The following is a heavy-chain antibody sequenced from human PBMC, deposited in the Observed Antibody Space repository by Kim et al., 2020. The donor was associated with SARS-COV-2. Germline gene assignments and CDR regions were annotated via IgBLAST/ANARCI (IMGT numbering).Heavy chain of an antibody. Sequence: GESLKISCKGSGYSFTSYWIGWVRQMPGKGLEWMGIIYPGDSDTRYSPSFQGQVTISADKSISTAYLQWSSLKASDTAMYYCALRRSSAGGPNWFDPWGQGTLVTVSS. CDR3: ALRRSSAGGPNWFDP. CDR2: IYPGDSDT. J-gene: IGHJ5*02. CDR1: GYSFTSYW. D-gene: IGHD6-6*01. V-gene: IGHV5-51*01.